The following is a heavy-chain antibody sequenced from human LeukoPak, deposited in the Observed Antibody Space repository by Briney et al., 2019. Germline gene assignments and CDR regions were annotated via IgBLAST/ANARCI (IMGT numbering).Heavy chain of an antibody. V-gene: IGHV3-23*01. CDR3: ARDRELGYCSGGSCPSYYYYGMDF. D-gene: IGHD2-15*01. CDR1: GFIFSNYA. Sequence: PGGSLRLSCAVSGFIFSNYAMSWVRQAPGKGLEWVSSISGSGDATKYADSVMGRFTISRDNSKNTLSLKMNSLRAEDTAVYFCARDRELGYCSGGSCPSYYYYGMDFWGQGTTVTVSS. CDR2: ISGSGDAT. J-gene: IGHJ6*02.